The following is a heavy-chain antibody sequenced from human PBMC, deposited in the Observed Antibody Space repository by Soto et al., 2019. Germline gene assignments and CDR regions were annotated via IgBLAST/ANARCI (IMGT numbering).Heavy chain of an antibody. V-gene: IGHV3-30*18. CDR3: AKVYPTARTTAGLDY. D-gene: IGHD1-1*01. CDR1: GFTFSSYG. J-gene: IGHJ4*02. Sequence: PGGSLRLSCAASGFTFSSYGMHWVRQAPGKGLEWVAVISYDGSNKYYADSVKGRFTISRDNSKNTLYLQMNSLRAEDTAVYYCAKVYPTARTTAGLDYWGQGTLVTVSS. CDR2: ISYDGSNK.